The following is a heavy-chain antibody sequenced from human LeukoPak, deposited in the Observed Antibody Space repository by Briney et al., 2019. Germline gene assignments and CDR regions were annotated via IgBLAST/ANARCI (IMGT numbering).Heavy chain of an antibody. Sequence: GGSLRLSCAASGFTFSNAWMSWVRQAPGKGLEWVGRIKSKTDGRTTDYAAPVKGRFTISRDDSKNTLYLQMNSLKTEDTAVYYCTTDVDTANDYWGQGTLVTVSS. D-gene: IGHD5-18*01. CDR2: IKSKTDGRTT. CDR1: GFTFSNAW. V-gene: IGHV3-15*01. CDR3: TTDVDTANDY. J-gene: IGHJ4*02.